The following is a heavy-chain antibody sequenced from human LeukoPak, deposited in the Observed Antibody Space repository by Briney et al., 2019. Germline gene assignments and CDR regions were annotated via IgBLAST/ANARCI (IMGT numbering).Heavy chain of an antibody. CDR3: ARVHYGSGFFMDV. CDR1: GVSISSGDYY. CDR2: IYHSGST. J-gene: IGHJ6*02. Sequence: PSETLSLTCTVSGVSISSGDYYWSWIRQHPGKGPEWIGYIYHSGSTYYNPSLKSRATISVDTSKNQFSLKLSSVTAADTAVYFCARVHYGSGFFMDVWGQGTTVTVSS. D-gene: IGHD3-10*01. V-gene: IGHV4-31*03.